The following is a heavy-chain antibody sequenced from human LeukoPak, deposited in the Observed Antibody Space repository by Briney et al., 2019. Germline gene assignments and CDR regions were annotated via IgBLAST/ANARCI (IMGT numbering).Heavy chain of an antibody. J-gene: IGHJ4*02. V-gene: IGHV4-59*01. CDR3: ARGLMVRGVSLDY. CDR1: GGSISSYY. CDR2: IYYSGST. D-gene: IGHD3-10*01. Sequence: SETLSLTCTVSGGSISSYYWSWIRQPPGKGLEWIGYIYYSGSTNYNPSLKSRVTISVDTSKNQFSLKLSSVTAAGTAVYYCARGLMVRGVSLDYWGQGTLVTVSS.